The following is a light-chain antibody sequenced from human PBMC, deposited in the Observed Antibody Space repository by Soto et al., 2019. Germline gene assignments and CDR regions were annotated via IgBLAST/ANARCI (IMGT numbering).Light chain of an antibody. J-gene: IGKJ2*01. CDR2: DAS. Sequence: DIQMTQSPSTLSASAGARVTITCRASQTISSWLAWYQQKPGKAPRLLIYDASTLQSGVPSRFSGSGSGTEFTLTISSLQPDDFATYYCQHYNSYPFTFGQGTALEIK. CDR3: QHYNSYPFT. V-gene: IGKV1-5*01. CDR1: QTISSW.